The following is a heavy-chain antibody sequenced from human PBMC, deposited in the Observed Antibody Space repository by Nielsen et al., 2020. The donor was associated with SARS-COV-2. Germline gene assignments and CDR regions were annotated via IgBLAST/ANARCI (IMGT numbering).Heavy chain of an antibody. J-gene: IGHJ6*03. V-gene: IGHV3-15*01. CDR3: TSADYSNYLYYYYYMDV. Sequence: GESLKISYAASGFTFGNAWMSWVRQAPGKGLEWVGRIKSKTDGGTTDYAAPVKGRFTISRDDSKNTLYLQMNSLKTEDTAVYYCTSADYSNYLYYYYYMDVWGKGTTVTVSS. D-gene: IGHD4-11*01. CDR1: GFTFGNAW. CDR2: IKSKTDGGTT.